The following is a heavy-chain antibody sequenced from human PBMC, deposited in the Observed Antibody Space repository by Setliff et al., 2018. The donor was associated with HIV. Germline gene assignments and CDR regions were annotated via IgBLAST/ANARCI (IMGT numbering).Heavy chain of an antibody. CDR2: IHHSGSS. D-gene: IGHD4-4*01. V-gene: IGHV4-4*08. J-gene: IGHJ4*02. CDR3: AREHDYSNYRRLDS. CDR1: GDSISSYY. Sequence: SETLSLTCTVSGDSISSYYWSWIRQPPGKGLEWIGYIHHSGSSDYTPSLRSRVTMSVDTSKNQFSLKLSSVTAADTAVYYCAREHDYSNYRRLDSWGQGILVTVSS.